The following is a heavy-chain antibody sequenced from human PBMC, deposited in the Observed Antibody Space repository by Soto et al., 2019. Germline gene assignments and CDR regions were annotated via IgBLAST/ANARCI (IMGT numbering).Heavy chain of an antibody. CDR3: ATDRGTTVIANDFDL. CDR2: ISYDGSKK. V-gene: IGHV3-33*01. Sequence: QVQLGESGGGVVQPGRSLRLSCAASGFRFSSWDMHWGRQAPGKGLEWETLISYDGSKKYTAESVKGRFTISRDNSQNTMYLQMNSLGAEDTAVYYCATDRGTTVIANDFDLWGQGTLVTVTS. CDR1: GFRFSSWD. D-gene: IGHD4-4*01. J-gene: IGHJ4*02.